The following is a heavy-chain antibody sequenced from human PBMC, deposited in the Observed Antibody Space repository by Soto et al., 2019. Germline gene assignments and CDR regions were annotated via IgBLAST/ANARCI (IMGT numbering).Heavy chain of an antibody. CDR3: ARDYCSSTSCYSDDYYYYGMDV. Sequence: ASVKVSCKACGYTFTGYYMHWVRQAPGQGLEWMGWINPNSGGTNYAQKFQGWVTMTRDTSISTAYMELSRLRSDDTAVYYCARDYCSSTSCYSDDYYYYGMDVWGQGTTVTVSS. V-gene: IGHV1-2*04. J-gene: IGHJ6*02. CDR1: GYTFTGYY. CDR2: INPNSGGT. D-gene: IGHD2-2*01.